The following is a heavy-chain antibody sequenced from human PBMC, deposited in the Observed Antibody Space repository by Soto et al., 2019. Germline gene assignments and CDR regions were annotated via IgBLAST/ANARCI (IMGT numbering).Heavy chain of an antibody. Sequence: GGSLRLSCAASGFTFSSYAMSWVRQAPGKGLEWVSAISGSGGSTYYADSVKGRFTISRDNSKNTLYLQMNSLRAEDTAVYYCAKESRAAMATKGQRHKYYFDYWGQGTLVTVSS. CDR2: ISGSGGST. V-gene: IGHV3-23*01. CDR3: AKESRAAMATKGQRHKYYFDY. CDR1: GFTFSSYA. D-gene: IGHD5-12*01. J-gene: IGHJ4*02.